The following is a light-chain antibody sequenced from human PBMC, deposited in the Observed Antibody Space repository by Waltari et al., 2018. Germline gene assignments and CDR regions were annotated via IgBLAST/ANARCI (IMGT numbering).Light chain of an antibody. V-gene: IGKV1D-12*01. J-gene: IGKJ4*01. CDR3: LQAQRFPLT. CDR1: QGISSW. Sequence: DIQMTQSRSSVSAAVGDRVTISCRARQGISSWLAWYQQKPGKAPKLLFYATSSLQSGVPSRFSGSGSGTDFTLTISSLQPEDFATYYCLQAQRFPLTFGGGTTVEIK. CDR2: ATS.